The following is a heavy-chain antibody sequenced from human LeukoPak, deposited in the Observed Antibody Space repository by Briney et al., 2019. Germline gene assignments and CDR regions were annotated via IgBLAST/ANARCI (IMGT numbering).Heavy chain of an antibody. CDR3: ARRWVYDKRAFDA. CDR1: GGSISGTYY. J-gene: IGHJ3*01. Sequence: SETLSLTCTVSGGSISGTYYWRWIRQPPGKGLEWIGYIYYTGTTDSNPSLKSRVTISLDTSKNQFSLNLSSVTAADTAVYYCARRWVYDKRAFDAWGQGTMVTVSS. D-gene: IGHD3-16*01. V-gene: IGHV4-59*08. CDR2: IYYTGTT.